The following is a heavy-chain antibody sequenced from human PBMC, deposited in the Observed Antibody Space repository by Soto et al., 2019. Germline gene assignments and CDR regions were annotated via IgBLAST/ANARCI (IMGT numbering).Heavy chain of an antibody. CDR2: ISAYNGNT. D-gene: IGHD6-19*01. J-gene: IGHJ4*02. CDR1: GYTFTSYG. V-gene: IGHV1-18*01. Sequence: GASVKVSCKASGYTFTSYGISWVRQAPGQGLEWMGWISAYNGNTNYAQKLQGRVTMTRDTSTSTVYMELSSLRSEDTAVYYCARDKPGIAVAGTPYFDYWGQGTLVTVSS. CDR3: ARDKPGIAVAGTPYFDY.